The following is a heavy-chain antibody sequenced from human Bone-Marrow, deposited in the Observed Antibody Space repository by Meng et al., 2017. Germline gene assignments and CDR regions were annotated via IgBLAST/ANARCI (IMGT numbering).Heavy chain of an antibody. J-gene: IGHJ4*02. CDR2: MNPNSGNT. D-gene: IGHD5-18*01. CDR3: ARESRETGMGDY. V-gene: IGHV1-8*01. CDR1: GYTFTRYD. Sequence: ASVHVSFKASGYTFTRYDINWVRQATGQGREWMGWMNPNSGNTGYAQKFQGRVTMTRNTYTSPAYKELSSLRSEDTAVYYCARESRETGMGDYWGQGTLGTGSS.